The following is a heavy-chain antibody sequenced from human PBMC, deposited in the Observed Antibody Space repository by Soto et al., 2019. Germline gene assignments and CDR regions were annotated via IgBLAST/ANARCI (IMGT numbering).Heavy chain of an antibody. CDR1: GFTFSSYS. CDR3: ARDLSEYGDYFDY. V-gene: IGHV3-21*01. Sequence: EVQLVESGGGLVKPGGSLRLSCAASGFTFSSYSMNWVRQAPGKGLEWVSSISSSSSYIYYADSVKGRFTISRDNXKNSLYLQMNSLRAEDTAVYYCARDLSEYGDYFDYWGQGPLVTVSS. D-gene: IGHD4-17*01. J-gene: IGHJ4*02. CDR2: ISSSSSYI.